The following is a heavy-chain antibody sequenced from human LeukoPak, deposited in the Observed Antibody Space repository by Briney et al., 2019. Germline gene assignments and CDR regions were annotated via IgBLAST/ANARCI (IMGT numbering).Heavy chain of an antibody. D-gene: IGHD6-19*01. CDR2: IWNDGSKS. CDR3: ARFRSGWYMDY. CDR1: GFTFSSYG. V-gene: IGHV3-33*01. Sequence: RSGGSLGLSCAASGFTFSSYGMHWVRQAPGKGLEWVAVIWNDGSKSNYPDSVKGRFTISRDDSKNTLFLQMSSLRVEDTAVYYCARFRSGWYMDYWGQGTLVTVSS. J-gene: IGHJ4*02.